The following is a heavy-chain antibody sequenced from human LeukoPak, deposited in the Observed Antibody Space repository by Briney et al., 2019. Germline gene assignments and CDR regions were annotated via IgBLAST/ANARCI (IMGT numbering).Heavy chain of an antibody. CDR3: TRDPQALDF. V-gene: IGHV3-48*01. J-gene: IGHJ4*02. CDR2: INRYTTTT. CDR1: GFSFSSYS. Sequence: PGGSLRPSCAASGFSFSSYSMNWVRQAPGKGLEWVAYINRYTTTTYYADPVKGRFTISRDNAKNSLYLQMNSLRVEDTAVYFCTRDPQALDFWGQGTLVTVSS.